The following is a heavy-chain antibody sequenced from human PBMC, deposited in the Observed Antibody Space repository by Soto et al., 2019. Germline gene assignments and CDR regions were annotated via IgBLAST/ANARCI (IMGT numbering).Heavy chain of an antibody. CDR2: ISGTGRVT. J-gene: IGHJ1*01. CDR3: AKDVHYDIVTGIEYFDH. D-gene: IGHD3-9*01. Sequence: EVQLLESGGGLVQPGGSLKISCAVSGFTFSSYAMSWVRQAPGKGLEWVSGISGTGRVTNYAESVKGRFTISRDNPKNTLSLEMKSQRAEDTAVYYCAKDVHYDIVTGIEYFDHWGQGTLVTVSS. CDR1: GFTFSSYA. V-gene: IGHV3-23*01.